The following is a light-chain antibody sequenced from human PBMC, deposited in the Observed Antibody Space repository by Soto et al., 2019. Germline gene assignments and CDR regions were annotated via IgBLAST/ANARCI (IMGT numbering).Light chain of an antibody. CDR3: AAWDATLNAVI. V-gene: IGLV1-44*01. Sequence: QSVLTQPPSASGTPGQRVTISCSGSSSNIGTYTVNWYQQVPGTAPKLLIYSNNQRPSGVPDRFSGSKSGTSASLAISGLQSEDEEDYYCAAWDATLNAVIFGGGTKLTVL. J-gene: IGLJ2*01. CDR1: SSNIGTYT. CDR2: SNN.